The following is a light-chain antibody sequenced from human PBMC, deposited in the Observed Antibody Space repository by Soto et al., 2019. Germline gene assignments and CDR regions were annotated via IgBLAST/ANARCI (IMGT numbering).Light chain of an antibody. CDR1: SSDVGSYNL. CDR2: EAT. CDR3: CSYAGSRNYVV. Sequence: QSVLTQPASVSGSPGQSITISCTGTSSDVGSYNLVSWYQQHPGNAPKLILYEATKRPSGVSSRFSGSKSGNTASLTISGLQAEDEADYFCCSYAGSRNYVVIGGGTKLTVL. V-gene: IGLV2-23*01. J-gene: IGLJ2*01.